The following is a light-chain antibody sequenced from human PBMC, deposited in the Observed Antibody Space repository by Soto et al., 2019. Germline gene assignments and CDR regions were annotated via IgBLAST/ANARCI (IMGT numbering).Light chain of an antibody. J-gene: IGKJ1*01. CDR2: DVS. CDR3: LQHKVFPRT. Sequence: GDRVTLNFWASQTINRRLAWYQQKPGKAPKLLIYDVSNLESGVPSRFSGSGSGTELTLTISRLQPEDVATYECLQHKVFPRTFGQGTKVDIK. CDR1: QTINRR. V-gene: IGKV1-5*01.